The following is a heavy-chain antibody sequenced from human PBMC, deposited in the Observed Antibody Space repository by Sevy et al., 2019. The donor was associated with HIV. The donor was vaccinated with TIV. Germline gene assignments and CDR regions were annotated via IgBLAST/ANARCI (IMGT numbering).Heavy chain of an antibody. CDR2: ISGTGATT. Sequence: GGSLRLSCTASGFRFSSYGMTWVRQAPGKGLEWVSSISGTGATTYYADSVEGRFTISRDNSKNTRFLQMNTLRAEDTAVYYCAKDGGVNWDPYYFDSWGQGTLVTVSS. D-gene: IGHD2-8*02. CDR3: AKDGGVNWDPYYFDS. CDR1: GFRFSSYG. V-gene: IGHV3-23*01. J-gene: IGHJ4*02.